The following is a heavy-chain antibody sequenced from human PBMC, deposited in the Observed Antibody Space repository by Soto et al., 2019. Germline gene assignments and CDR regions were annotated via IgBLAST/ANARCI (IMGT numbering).Heavy chain of an antibody. CDR1: GFTFSNFE. CDR3: ARAECSSPDCLTAYYSYGLDV. D-gene: IGHD3-9*01. Sequence: GGSLRLSCAVSGFTFSNFEMHWVRQAPGKGLEWVSYINTAGSTKYYAESVKGRFTISRDNARNSLFLQMNSLRAEDTAVYYCARAECSSPDCLTAYYSYGLDVWGQGSTLTLSS. CDR2: INTAGSTK. J-gene: IGHJ6*02. V-gene: IGHV3-48*03.